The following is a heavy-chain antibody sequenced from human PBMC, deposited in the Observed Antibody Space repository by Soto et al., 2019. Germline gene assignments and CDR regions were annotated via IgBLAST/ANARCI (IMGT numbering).Heavy chain of an antibody. D-gene: IGHD3-10*01. V-gene: IGHV3-23*01. Sequence: PGGSLRLSCAASGFTFSSYAMSWVRQAPGKGLEWVSAISGSGGSTYYADSVKGRFTISRDNSKNTLYLQMNSLRAEDTAVYYCMTNHYYGSGGYNGYWGQGTLVTVSS. CDR3: MTNHYYGSGGYNGY. CDR2: ISGSGGST. CDR1: GFTFSSYA. J-gene: IGHJ4*02.